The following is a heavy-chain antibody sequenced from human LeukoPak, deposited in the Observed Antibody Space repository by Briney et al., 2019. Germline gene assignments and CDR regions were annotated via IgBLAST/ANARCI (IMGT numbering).Heavy chain of an antibody. J-gene: IGHJ4*02. CDR2: IYYSGST. Sequence: SETLSLTCTVPGGSISSGGYYWSWIRQHPGKGLEWIGYIYYSGSTYYNPSLKSRVTISVDTSKNQFSLKLSSVTAADTAVYYCARVLSSSWYYFDYWGQGTLVTVSS. V-gene: IGHV4-31*03. CDR1: GGSISSGGYY. CDR3: ARVLSSSWYYFDY. D-gene: IGHD6-13*01.